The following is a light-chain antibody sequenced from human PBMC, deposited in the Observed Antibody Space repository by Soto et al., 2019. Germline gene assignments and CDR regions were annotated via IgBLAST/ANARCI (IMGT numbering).Light chain of an antibody. J-gene: IGKJ2*01. V-gene: IGKV3-20*01. Sequence: EIVLTQSPGTLSLSPGERATLSCRASQSVSSSYLAWFQQKPGQAPRLPIYGASSRATGIPDRFSGSGSGTDFTLTISRLEPEDFAVFYCQQYASSPHTFGQGTKLEIK. CDR1: QSVSSSY. CDR3: QQYASSPHT. CDR2: GAS.